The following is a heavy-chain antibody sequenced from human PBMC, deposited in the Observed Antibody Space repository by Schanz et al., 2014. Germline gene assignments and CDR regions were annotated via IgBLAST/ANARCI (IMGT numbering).Heavy chain of an antibody. D-gene: IGHD5-12*01. Sequence: VQLVESGGGVVQPGGSLRLSCAASGFTFSTYWMSWVRQPPGKGLEWVSAISGNGGSTYFADSVKGRFTISRDNSKNTLYLQMNSLRVEDTAVYYCARDPNSVNELDYWGQGTLVTVSS. CDR2: ISGNGGST. V-gene: IGHV3-23*04. J-gene: IGHJ4*02. CDR1: GFTFSTYW. CDR3: ARDPNSVNELDY.